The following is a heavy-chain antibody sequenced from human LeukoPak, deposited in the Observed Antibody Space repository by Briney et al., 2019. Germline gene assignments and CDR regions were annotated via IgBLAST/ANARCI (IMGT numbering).Heavy chain of an antibody. J-gene: IGHJ5*02. CDR3: ARKLRLGGNWFDP. D-gene: IGHD1-26*01. CDR2: IIPISGTT. V-gene: IGHV1-69*13. CDR1: GGTFSSYA. Sequence: ASVKVSCKASGGTFSSYAISWVRQAPGQGLEWMGKIIPISGTTNYAQKFQGRVTFTADESTSTAYMELSSLRSEDTALYYCARKLRLGGNWFDPWGQGTLVTVSS.